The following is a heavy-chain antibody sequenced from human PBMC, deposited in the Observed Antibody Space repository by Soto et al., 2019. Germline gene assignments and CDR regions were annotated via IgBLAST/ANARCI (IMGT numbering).Heavy chain of an antibody. D-gene: IGHD2-21*02. V-gene: IGHV1-2*02. CDR1: GYTFTALY. CDR3: TTLRLDP. J-gene: IGHJ5*02. CDR2: VNPNTGLT. Sequence: ASVKVSCKASGYTFTALYMNWVRQAPGQGLEWMGLVNPNTGLTKLAQKFQGRVTMTRDTAISTAYMELTRLTSDDTAVYYCTTLRLDPWGQGTLVTVYS.